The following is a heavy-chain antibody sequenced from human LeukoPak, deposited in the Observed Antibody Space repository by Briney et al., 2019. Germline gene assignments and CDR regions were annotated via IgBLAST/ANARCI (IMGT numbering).Heavy chain of an antibody. CDR2: INPNSGGT. V-gene: IGHV1-2*02. D-gene: IGHD3-22*01. CDR3: ARDREETYYYDSSGGFDY. Sequence: ASVKVSCKASGYTFTGYYMHWVRRAPGQGLEWMGWINPNSGGTNYAQKFQGRVTMTRDTSISTAYMELSRLRSDDAAVYYCARDREETYYYDSSGGFDYWGQGTLVTVSS. CDR1: GYTFTGYY. J-gene: IGHJ4*02.